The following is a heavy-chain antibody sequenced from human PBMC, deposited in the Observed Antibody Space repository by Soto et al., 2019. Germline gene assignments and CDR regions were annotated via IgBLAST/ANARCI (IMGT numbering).Heavy chain of an antibody. Sequence: PGGSLRLSCVASGFTFDTYGIHWVRQAPGKGLQWVALISYEGSNTYYADSVRGRFTISRDNSKNALYLQMNTLRPEDTGVYYWARVTPGNNLYYFSGLDFWGQGTSVTVSS. D-gene: IGHD1-1*01. V-gene: IGHV3-30-3*01. CDR1: GFTFDTYG. J-gene: IGHJ6*02. CDR3: ARVTPGNNLYYFSGLDF. CDR2: ISYEGSNT.